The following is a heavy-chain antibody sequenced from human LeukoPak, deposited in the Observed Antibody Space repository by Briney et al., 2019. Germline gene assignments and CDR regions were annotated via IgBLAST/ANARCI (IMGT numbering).Heavy chain of an antibody. J-gene: IGHJ4*02. CDR2: INHSGST. CDR1: GGSFSGYY. Sequence: SETLSLTCAVYGGSFSGYYWSWIRQPPGKGLEWIGEINHSGSTNYNPSLKSRVTISVDTSKNQFSLKLSSVTAADTAVYYCARTPPHSSGYYSRPYYFDYWGQGTLVTVSS. CDR3: ARTPPHSSGYYSRPYYFDY. V-gene: IGHV4-34*01. D-gene: IGHD3-22*01.